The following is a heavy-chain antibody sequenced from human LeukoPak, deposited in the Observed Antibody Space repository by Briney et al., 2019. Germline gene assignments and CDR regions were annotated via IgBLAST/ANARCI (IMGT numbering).Heavy chain of an antibody. CDR3: ARGITEVVVPAAPYYYYGMDV. CDR2: INDSGST. CDR1: GVSFSGYD. D-gene: IGHD2-2*01. Sequence: PSETLSLTCAVYGVSFSGYDWSWIRQPPGKGLEWIGEINDSGSTNYNPSLKSRVPISVDTSKNQFSLKLSPVTAADTAVYYCARGITEVVVPAAPYYYYGMDVWGKGTTVTVSS. V-gene: IGHV4-34*01. J-gene: IGHJ6*04.